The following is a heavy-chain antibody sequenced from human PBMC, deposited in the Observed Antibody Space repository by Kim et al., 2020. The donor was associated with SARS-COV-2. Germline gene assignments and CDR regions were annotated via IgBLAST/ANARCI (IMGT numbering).Heavy chain of an antibody. CDR2: IRSKGNGYAS. CDR1: GFTFSDSA. Sequence: GGSLRLSCAASGFTFSDSAMHWVRQAPGKGLEWVGRIRSKGNGYASAYSATVRVRFTISRDDSTHTLYMHMNSPETADTSVYYSTRDSGNTCGCSDYF. V-gene: IGHV3-73*01. CDR3: TRDSGNTCGCSDYF. J-gene: IGHJ4*01. D-gene: IGHD1-7*01.